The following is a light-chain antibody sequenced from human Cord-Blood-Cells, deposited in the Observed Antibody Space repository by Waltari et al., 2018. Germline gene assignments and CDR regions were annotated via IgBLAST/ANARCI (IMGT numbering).Light chain of an antibody. V-gene: IGKV3-15*01. CDR2: GAS. J-gene: IGKJ5*01. CDR3: QQYNNFSIT. CDR1: QSVSSN. Sequence: ELVMTQSTATLSVSPGERATLSCRASQSVSSNLAWYQQNPGQAPRLLIYGASTRATGIPARFSGSGSGTEFTLTISSLQSEDFAVYYCQQYNNFSITFGQGTRLEIK.